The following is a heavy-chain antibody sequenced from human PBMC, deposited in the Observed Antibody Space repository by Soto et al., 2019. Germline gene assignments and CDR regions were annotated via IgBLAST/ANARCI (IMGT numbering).Heavy chain of an antibody. J-gene: IGHJ4*02. CDR3: ARAEGYCISTSCYHFDY. Sequence: GGSLRISCAASGFTVCSYSMNWVRQAPGKGLEWVSSISSSSSYIYYADSVKGRFTISRDNAKNSLYLQMNSLRAEDTAVYYCARAEGYCISTSCYHFDYWGQGTLVTVSS. CDR2: ISSSSSYI. D-gene: IGHD2-2*01. V-gene: IGHV3-21*01. CDR1: GFTVCSYS.